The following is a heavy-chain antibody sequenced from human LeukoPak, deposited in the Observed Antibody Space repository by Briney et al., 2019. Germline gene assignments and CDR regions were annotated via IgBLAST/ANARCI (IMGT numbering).Heavy chain of an antibody. CDR3: ARYDYFPSGDQN. CDR1: GDSIISSSYY. D-gene: IGHD2/OR15-2a*01. V-gene: IGHV4-39*01. Sequence: PSETLSLTCTVSGDSIISSSYYWGWIRQPPGKGLEWIGSIYYTGSTYYNPSLKSRVTISVDTSKNQFSLKLSSVTAADTAVYYCARYDYFPSGDQNWGQGTLVTVSS. J-gene: IGHJ4*02. CDR2: IYYTGST.